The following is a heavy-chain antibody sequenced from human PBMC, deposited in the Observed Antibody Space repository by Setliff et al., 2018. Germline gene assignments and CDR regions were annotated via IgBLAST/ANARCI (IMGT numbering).Heavy chain of an antibody. D-gene: IGHD3-10*01. CDR1: GYTFTNYA. CDR3: ARGSRFGTIVYRGDYYMDV. V-gene: IGHV7-4-1*02. CDR2: INTNTGNP. J-gene: IGHJ6*03. Sequence: ASVKVSCKASGYTFTNYAMTWMRQAPGQRLEYMGWINTNTGNPIYAQGFTGRFVFSLDTPVSTAYLQISSLKSEDSAVYYWARGSRFGTIVYRGDYYMDVWGKGTTVTVSS.